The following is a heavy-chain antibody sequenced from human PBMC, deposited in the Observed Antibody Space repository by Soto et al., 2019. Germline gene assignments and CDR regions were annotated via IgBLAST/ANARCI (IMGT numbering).Heavy chain of an antibody. CDR1: GGSISSGGYH. Sequence: SETLSLTCTVSGGSISSGGYHWIWIRHHPGKGLEWIGYIYYSGSTYYNPSLKSRVTISVDTSKNQFSLKLSSVTAADTAVYYCARGKNWFDPWGQGTLVTVSS. J-gene: IGHJ5*02. CDR3: ARGKNWFDP. CDR2: IYYSGST. V-gene: IGHV4-31*03.